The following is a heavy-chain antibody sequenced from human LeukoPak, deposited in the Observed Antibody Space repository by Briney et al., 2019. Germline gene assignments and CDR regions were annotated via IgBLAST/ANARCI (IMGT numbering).Heavy chain of an antibody. D-gene: IGHD7-27*01. CDR2: MSPNSGIT. CDR3: VRTPPNWGADY. V-gene: IGHV1-8*01. J-gene: IGHJ4*02. CDR1: GYTFTSYD. Sequence: GAPVKVSCKASGYTFTSYDINWVRQATGQGLEWMGWMSPNSGITGYAQKFQGRVTMTRNTAISTAYMELSSLRSEDTAVYYCVRTPPNWGADYWGQGTLVTVSS.